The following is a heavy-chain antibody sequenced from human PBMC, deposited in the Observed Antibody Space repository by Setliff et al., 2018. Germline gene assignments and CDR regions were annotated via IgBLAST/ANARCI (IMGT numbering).Heavy chain of an antibody. J-gene: IGHJ6*03. CDR1: GDSISSGYYY. V-gene: IGHV4-61*09. D-gene: IGHD3-3*01. Sequence: PSETLSLTCTVSGDSISSGYYYWSWIRQHPGKELEWIGQIYTSWSTNYNPSLKSRVTISLDTSKNQFSLSLTSVTAEDTAVYYCARMSGFQYIDVWDKGTTVTVSS. CDR2: IYTSWST. CDR3: ARMSGFQYIDV.